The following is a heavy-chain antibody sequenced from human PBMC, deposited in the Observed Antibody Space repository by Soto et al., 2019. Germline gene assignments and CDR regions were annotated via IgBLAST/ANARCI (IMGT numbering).Heavy chain of an antibody. D-gene: IGHD5-18*01. J-gene: IGHJ6*04. V-gene: IGHV1-69*13. CDR2: IIPIFGTA. Sequence: SVKVSCKASGGTFSSYAISWVRQAPGQGLEWMGGIIPIFGTANYAQKFQGRVTITADESTSTAYMELSSLRSEDTAVYYCAYHVETAMFLIYYYSVMDVWGKGPTVTFPS. CDR1: GGTFSSYA. CDR3: AYHVETAMFLIYYYSVMDV.